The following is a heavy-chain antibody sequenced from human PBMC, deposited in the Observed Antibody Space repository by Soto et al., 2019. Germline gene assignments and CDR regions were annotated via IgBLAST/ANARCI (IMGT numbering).Heavy chain of an antibody. CDR1: GGSVTNSSYY. CDR3: VSQRTTVITRAYFDY. CDR2: VYYRGRS. J-gene: IGHJ4*02. Sequence: PSETLSLTCTVSGGSVTNSSYYWGWIRQSPGKGLEWIRSVYYRGRSYSKSSVKSRVTISVDTSKNQFSLNLNSVTASDTAVYFCVSQRTTVITRAYFDYWGPGALVTVSS. V-gene: IGHV4-39*01. D-gene: IGHD4-4*01.